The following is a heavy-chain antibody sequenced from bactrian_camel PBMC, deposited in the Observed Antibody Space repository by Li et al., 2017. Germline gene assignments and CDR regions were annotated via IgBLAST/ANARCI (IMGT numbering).Heavy chain of an antibody. D-gene: IGHD6*01. CDR1: GFIFGSCA. CDR3: AAPITWGAAVEHCSFVQSEYNY. V-gene: IGHV3S55*01. Sequence: HVQLVESGGGSVQAGGSLQLSCAASGFIFGSCARGWYRQAPGKERVLVIQMSSFGRLYYIDSVMGRFTISQDNPKNTMYLQMNSLKIEDTAVYYCAAPITWGAAVEHCSFVQSEYNYWGRGTQVTVS. CDR2: MSSFGRL. J-gene: IGHJ4*01.